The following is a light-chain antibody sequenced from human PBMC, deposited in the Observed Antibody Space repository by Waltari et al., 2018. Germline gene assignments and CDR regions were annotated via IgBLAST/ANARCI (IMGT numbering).Light chain of an antibody. J-gene: IGLJ2*01. CDR2: DVS. CDR3: SSYVSSSTLEL. V-gene: IGLV2-14*03. Sequence: QSALTQPASVSGSPGQSITISCTGTSSDIGGYNYVSWYQQLPGRAPKLIIYDVSNRASGGSNRFSGSRSGNTASLTISGLQGEDEADYYCSSYVSSSTLELFGGGTSLAVL. CDR1: SSDIGGYNY.